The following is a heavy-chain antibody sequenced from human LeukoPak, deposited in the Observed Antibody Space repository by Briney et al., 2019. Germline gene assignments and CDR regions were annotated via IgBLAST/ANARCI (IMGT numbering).Heavy chain of an antibody. CDR2: IKPDGRET. V-gene: IGHV3-7*04. J-gene: IGHJ4*02. Sequence: PGGSLRLSCAASGFTFTDFWMAWVRQAPGKGLEWVANIKPDGRETYYSDSVKGRFTISRDNAQNSLHLDMNNLSAEDTAVYYCARDDSGWYSFDSWGQGTLVTVSS. D-gene: IGHD6-19*01. CDR3: ARDDSGWYSFDS. CDR1: GFTFTDFW.